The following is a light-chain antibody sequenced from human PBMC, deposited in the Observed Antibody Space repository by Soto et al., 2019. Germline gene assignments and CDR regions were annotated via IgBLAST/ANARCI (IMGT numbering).Light chain of an antibody. CDR2: DAS. CDR3: QQYNSYWT. J-gene: IGKJ1*01. V-gene: IGKV1-5*01. CDR1: QSISSR. Sequence: DVHMTQSPSTLSAPVGDRVTITCRASQSISSRLAWYQQKPGKAPKLLIYDASSLESGVPSRFSGSGSGTEFTLSINSLQPDDSATYYCQQYNSYWTFGQGTKVDIK.